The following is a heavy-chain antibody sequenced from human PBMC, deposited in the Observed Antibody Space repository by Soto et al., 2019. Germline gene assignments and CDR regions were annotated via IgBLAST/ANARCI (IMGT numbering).Heavy chain of an antibody. Sequence: EVQLVESGGGLVQPGGSLRLSCVASGLTFSSYWMHWVRQAPGKGLVWVSRSNSDGSSTSYADSVKGRFTISRDNAKNTLYLQMNSLRAEDTAVYYCARGARGGDNSRGYWGQGTLVTVSS. CDR1: GLTFSSYW. V-gene: IGHV3-74*01. CDR3: ARGARGGDNSRGY. D-gene: IGHD2-21*01. J-gene: IGHJ4*02. CDR2: SNSDGSST.